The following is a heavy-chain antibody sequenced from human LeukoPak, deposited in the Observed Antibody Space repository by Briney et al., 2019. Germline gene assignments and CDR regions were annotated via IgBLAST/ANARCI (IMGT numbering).Heavy chain of an antibody. J-gene: IGHJ4*02. D-gene: IGHD3-3*01. CDR1: GYIFTSYG. Sequence: ASVKVSCKASGYIFTSYGISWVRQAPGQGLEWMGWISAYNGNTNYAQKFQGRVTMTTDTSTYTAYMELRSLRSDDTAVYYCARLRFLEWLLFGYFDYWGQGTLVTVSS. CDR2: ISAYNGNT. CDR3: ARLRFLEWLLFGYFDY. V-gene: IGHV1-18*01.